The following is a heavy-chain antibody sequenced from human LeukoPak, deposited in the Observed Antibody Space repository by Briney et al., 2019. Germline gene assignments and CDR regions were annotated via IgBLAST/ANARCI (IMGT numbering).Heavy chain of an antibody. V-gene: IGHV4-59*01. J-gene: IGHJ5*02. CDR3: ARSSSSTLWWFDP. Sequence: SETLSLTCTVSGGSISSYYWSWIRQPPGKGLELIGYIYYSGSTNYNPSLKSRVTISVDTSKNQFSLKLSSVTAVDTAVYFCARSSSSTLWWFDPWGQGILVTVSS. CDR2: IYYSGST. CDR1: GGSISSYY. D-gene: IGHD6-13*01.